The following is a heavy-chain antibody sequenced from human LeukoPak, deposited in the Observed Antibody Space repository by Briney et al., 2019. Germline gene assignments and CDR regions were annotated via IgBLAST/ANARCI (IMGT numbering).Heavy chain of an antibody. V-gene: IGHV1-69*05. D-gene: IGHD3-10*01. CDR2: IIPIFGTA. CDR1: GGTFSSYA. CDR3: ARDREWFGELQNWFDP. J-gene: IGHJ5*02. Sequence: SVKVSCKASGGTFSSYAISWVRQAPGQGLEWMGGIIPIFGTANYAQKFQGRVTITTDESTSTAYMELSSLRSEDTAVYYCARDREWFGELQNWFDPWGQGTLVTVSS.